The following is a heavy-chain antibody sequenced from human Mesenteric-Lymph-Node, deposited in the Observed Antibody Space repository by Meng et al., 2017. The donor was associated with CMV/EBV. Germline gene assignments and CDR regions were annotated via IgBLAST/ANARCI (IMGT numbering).Heavy chain of an antibody. V-gene: IGHV3-30*04. Sequence: GESLKISCAASGFTFRNYAMSWVRQAPSKGLEWVAVMSYDGSNKYYADSMKGRFTISRDNSKNTLYLQMNSLRAEDTAVYYCARGGLYYDSSGPSRGGMDVWGQGTTVTVSS. D-gene: IGHD3-22*01. CDR1: GFTFRNYA. CDR2: MSYDGSNK. CDR3: ARGGLYYDSSGPSRGGMDV. J-gene: IGHJ6*02.